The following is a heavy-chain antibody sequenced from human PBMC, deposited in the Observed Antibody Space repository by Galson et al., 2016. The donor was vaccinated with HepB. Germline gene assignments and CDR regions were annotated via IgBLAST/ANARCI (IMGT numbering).Heavy chain of an antibody. V-gene: IGHV3-30*12. J-gene: IGHJ4*02. CDR3: ARGAFYSDYPGPFDN. CDR1: GFSFSSYG. D-gene: IGHD4-11*01. Sequence: SLRLSCAASGFSFSSYGMHWVRQFPGKGLEWVAFMSNDGSNQDYADSVKGRFAISRDYSKTTVFLQMHSLRVEDTAVYYCARGAFYSDYPGPFDNWGQGTLLTVSS. CDR2: MSNDGSNQ.